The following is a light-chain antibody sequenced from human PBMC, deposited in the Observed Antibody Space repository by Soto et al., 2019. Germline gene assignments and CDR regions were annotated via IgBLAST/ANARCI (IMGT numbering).Light chain of an antibody. J-gene: IGKJ1*01. V-gene: IGKV3-15*01. CDR1: QSVSSN. CDR3: QQYSDWPPT. Sequence: IRVSQSPATLSVPPGERATLSCRASQSVSSNLACYQQKPGQAPRLLINGASTRATGIPARFSGSGSGTEFSLTISSLQSEDFAVYYCQQYSDWPPTFGQGAMVDI. CDR2: GAS.